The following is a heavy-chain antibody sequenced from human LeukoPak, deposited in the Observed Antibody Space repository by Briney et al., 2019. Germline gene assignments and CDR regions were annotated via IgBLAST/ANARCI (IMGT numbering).Heavy chain of an antibody. CDR3: ARDFNYGGNSVALVY. D-gene: IGHD4-23*01. J-gene: IGHJ4*02. CDR2: IIPIFGTA. Sequence: SVKVSCKASGGTFSSYAISWARQAPGQGLEWMGGIIPIFGTANYAQKFQGRVTITADESTSTAYMELSSLRSEDTAVYYCARDFNYGGNSVALVYWGQGTLVTVSS. V-gene: IGHV1-69*13. CDR1: GGTFSSYA.